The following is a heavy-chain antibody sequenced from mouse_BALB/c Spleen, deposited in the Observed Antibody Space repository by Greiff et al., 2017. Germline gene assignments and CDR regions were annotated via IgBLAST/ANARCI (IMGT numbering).Heavy chain of an antibody. CDR2: IYPGGGYT. Sequence: QVQLKESGAELVRPGTSVKISCKASGYTFTNYWLGWVKQRPGHGLEWIGDIYPGGGYTNYNEKFKGKATLTADTSSSTAYMQLSRLTSEDSAVYFCARGGYDKDFDYWGQGTTLTVSS. V-gene: IGHV1-63*02. CDR1: GYTFTNYW. D-gene: IGHD2-14*01. J-gene: IGHJ2*01. CDR3: ARGGYDKDFDY.